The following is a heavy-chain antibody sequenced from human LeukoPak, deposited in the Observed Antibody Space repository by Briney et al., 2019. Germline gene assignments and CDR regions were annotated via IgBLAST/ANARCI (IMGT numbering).Heavy chain of an antibody. Sequence: GGSLRLSCAASGFTFSRNWMHWVRQAPGKGLVWLSRINSDGSGTIYADSVKGRFTISRDNAKNSLYLQMNSLRAEDTAVYYCARDPTVDFWSGLQGVDYWGQGTLVTVSS. D-gene: IGHD3-3*01. J-gene: IGHJ4*02. V-gene: IGHV3-74*01. CDR2: INSDGSGT. CDR3: ARDPTVDFWSGLQGVDY. CDR1: GFTFSRNW.